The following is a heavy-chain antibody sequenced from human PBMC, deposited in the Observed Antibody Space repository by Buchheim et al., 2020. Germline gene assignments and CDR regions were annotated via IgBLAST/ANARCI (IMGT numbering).Heavy chain of an antibody. V-gene: IGHV3-33*01. Sequence: QVQLVESGGGVVQPGRSLRLSCAASGFTFSSYGMHWVRQAPGKGLEWVAVIWYDGSNKYYADSVKGRFTTSRDNSKNTLYLQMNSLRAEDTAVYYCARATVRGRDYFDYWGQGTL. CDR1: GFTFSSYG. CDR2: IWYDGSNK. D-gene: IGHD1-1*01. J-gene: IGHJ4*02. CDR3: ARATVRGRDYFDY.